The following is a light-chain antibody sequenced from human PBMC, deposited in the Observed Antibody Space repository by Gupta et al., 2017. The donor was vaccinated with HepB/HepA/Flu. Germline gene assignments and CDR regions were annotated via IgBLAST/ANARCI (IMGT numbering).Light chain of an antibody. CDR3: QQRVIPPQT. V-gene: IGKV1-39*01. CDR1: QSISSY. J-gene: IGKJ1*01. CDR2: AAS. Sequence: DIQMTQSPSSLSASVGDRVTITCRASQSISSYLNWYQQNPGKTPKLLIYAASSLQRGVPSRFSGSGTGTDFTLTISSLQPEDFATYYCQQRVIPPQTFGQGTKVEVK.